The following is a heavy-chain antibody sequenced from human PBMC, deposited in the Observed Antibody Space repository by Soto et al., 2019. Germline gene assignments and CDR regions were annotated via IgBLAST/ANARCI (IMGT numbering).Heavy chain of an antibody. CDR2: IYYSGST. D-gene: IGHD2-21*01. CDR3: AASCVGCGGFNYYGMDV. J-gene: IGHJ6*02. CDR1: GGSISSGGYY. V-gene: IGHV4-31*03. Sequence: QVQLQVSGPGLVKPSQTLSLTCTVSGGSISSGGYYWSWIRQHPGKGLEWIGYIYYSGSTYYNPSLKSRVTISVDTSKNQFSLKLSSVTAADTAVYYCAASCVGCGGFNYYGMDVWGQGTTVTVSS.